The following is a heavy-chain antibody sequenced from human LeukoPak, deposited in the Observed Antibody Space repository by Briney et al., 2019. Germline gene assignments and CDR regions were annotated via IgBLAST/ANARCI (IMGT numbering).Heavy chain of an antibody. Sequence: GGSLRLSCAASGFTFSSYSMNWDRQAPGKGLEWVSYISSSSSTIYYADSVKGRFTISRDNAKNSLYLQMNSLRAEDTAVYYCAKDLPNWFDPWGQGTLVTVSS. V-gene: IGHV3-48*01. CDR1: GFTFSSYS. J-gene: IGHJ5*02. CDR3: AKDLPNWFDP. D-gene: IGHD5/OR15-5a*01. CDR2: ISSSSSTI.